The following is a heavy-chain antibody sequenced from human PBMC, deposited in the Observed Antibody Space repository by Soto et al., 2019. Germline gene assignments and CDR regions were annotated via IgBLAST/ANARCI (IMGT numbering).Heavy chain of an antibody. V-gene: IGHV1-69*13. Sequence: SVKLSCKSSGSTFTSYGISWVRQAPGQGLEWMGGIIPIFGTANYAQKFQGRVTITADESTSTAYMELSSLRSEDTAVYYCAREYYYDSSGYYDLGYWGQGTLVTV. CDR3: AREYYYDSSGYYDLGY. CDR2: IIPIFGTA. D-gene: IGHD3-22*01. J-gene: IGHJ4*02. CDR1: GSTFTSYG.